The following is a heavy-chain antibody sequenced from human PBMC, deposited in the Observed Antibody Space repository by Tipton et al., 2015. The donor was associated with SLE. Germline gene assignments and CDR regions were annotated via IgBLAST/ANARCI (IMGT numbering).Heavy chain of an antibody. Sequence: TLSFTCSVSGGSMTGSYWSWVRQPPGRGLEWIGSIYYSGDTHYNPSLNSRVTMSVDTSENQFSLKLSSVTAADTAVYYCAGGVSAVTTFFDYWGQGTLVTVSS. CDR3: AGGVSAVTTFFDY. CDR2: IYYSGDT. V-gene: IGHV4-59*12. J-gene: IGHJ4*02. CDR1: GGSMTGSY. D-gene: IGHD4-17*01.